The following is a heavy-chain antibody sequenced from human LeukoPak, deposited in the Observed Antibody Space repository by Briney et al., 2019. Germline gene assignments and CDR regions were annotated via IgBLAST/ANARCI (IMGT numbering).Heavy chain of an antibody. CDR3: ARRFPSFDY. D-gene: IGHD3-10*01. Sequence: SETLSLTCTVSGVSFSSSSYYWGWIRQPPGKGLEWIGSIYYSGSTYYNPSLKSRVTISVDTSKNQFSLKLSSVTAADTAVYYCARRFPSFDYWGQGTLVTVSS. CDR1: GVSFSSSSYY. V-gene: IGHV4-39*01. J-gene: IGHJ4*02. CDR2: IYYSGST.